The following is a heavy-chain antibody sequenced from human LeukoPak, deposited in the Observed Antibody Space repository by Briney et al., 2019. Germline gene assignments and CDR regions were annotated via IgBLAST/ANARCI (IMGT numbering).Heavy chain of an antibody. CDR1: GGSISSGDYY. J-gene: IGHJ4*02. Sequence: SETLSLTCTVSGGSISSGDYYWSWIRQPPGKGLEWIGYIYYSGSTYYNPSLKSRVTISVDTSKNQFSLKLSFVTAADTAVYYCARDNGGYTGIDYWGQGTLVTVSS. V-gene: IGHV4-30-4*01. CDR3: ARDNGGYTGIDY. D-gene: IGHD2-8*01. CDR2: IYYSGST.